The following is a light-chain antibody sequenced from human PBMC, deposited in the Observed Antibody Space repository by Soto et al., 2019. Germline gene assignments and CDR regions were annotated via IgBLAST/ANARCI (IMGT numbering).Light chain of an antibody. V-gene: IGKV1-39*01. CDR1: QIISRY. J-gene: IGKJ1*01. CDR2: GAS. CDR3: QQSYSTWT. Sequence: DIQMTQSPSSLSASVGDRVTITCRASQIISRYLNWYQQKPGKAHKLLIYGASTLQGGVPSRFSGSGSGTDFTLTISSLQPEDFATYYCQQSYSTWTFGPGTKVEIK.